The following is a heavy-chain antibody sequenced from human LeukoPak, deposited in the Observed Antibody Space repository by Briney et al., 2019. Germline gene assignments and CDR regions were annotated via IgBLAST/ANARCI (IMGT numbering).Heavy chain of an antibody. CDR3: ARDGRPSSGIIGDY. CDR1: GFTVSSNY. V-gene: IGHV3-66*01. J-gene: IGHJ4*02. CDR2: IYSGGST. D-gene: IGHD3-22*01. Sequence: GGSLRLSCAASGFTVSSNYMSWVRQAPGKGLEWVSVIYSGGSTYYADSVKGRFTISRDNSKNTLYLQMNSPRAEDTAVYYCARDGRPSSGIIGDYWGQGTLVTVSS.